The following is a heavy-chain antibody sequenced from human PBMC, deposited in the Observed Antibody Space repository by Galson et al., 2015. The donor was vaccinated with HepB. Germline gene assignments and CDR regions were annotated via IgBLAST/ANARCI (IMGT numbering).Heavy chain of an antibody. CDR1: GFTFSSYA. V-gene: IGHV3-30-3*01. Sequence: SLRLSCAASGFTFSSYAMHWVRQAPGKGLEWVAVISYDGSNKYYADSVKGRFTISRDNSKNTLYLQMNSLRAEDTAVYYCARDRGSYYVFSHWGQGTLVTVSS. J-gene: IGHJ4*02. D-gene: IGHD1-26*01. CDR2: ISYDGSNK. CDR3: ARDRGSYYVFSH.